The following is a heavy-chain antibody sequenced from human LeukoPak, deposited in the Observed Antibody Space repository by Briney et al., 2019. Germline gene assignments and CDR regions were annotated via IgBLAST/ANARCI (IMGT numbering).Heavy chain of an antibody. V-gene: IGHV3-74*01. D-gene: IGHD4-23*01. CDR3: ARDEVGTSPFDY. CDR2: INNDGTFT. CDR1: GFTFSNYW. J-gene: IGHJ4*02. Sequence: PGGSLRLSYAASGFTFSNYWMQWVRQAPGKGLVWVSLINNDGTFTTYADSVKGRFTISRDNAKNTLHLQMNSLRAEDTALYYCARDEVGTSPFDYWGQGALVTVSS.